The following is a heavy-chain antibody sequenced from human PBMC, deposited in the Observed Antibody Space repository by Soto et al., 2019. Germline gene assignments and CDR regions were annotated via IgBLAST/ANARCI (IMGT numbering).Heavy chain of an antibody. D-gene: IGHD2-21*02. V-gene: IGHV4-34*01. CDR2: VNHGGST. Sequence: WEPLSLTCAVSGGTFRCFGWGGIRQPPGKGLEWIGEVNHGGSTNYNPSLKSRVTISSDTSKNLFSLTQRSVTAADRAGYYCGRAAVTAGGPCDKWGQGALVTVSS. CDR3: GRAAVTAGGPCDK. J-gene: IGHJ1*01. CDR1: GGTFRCFG.